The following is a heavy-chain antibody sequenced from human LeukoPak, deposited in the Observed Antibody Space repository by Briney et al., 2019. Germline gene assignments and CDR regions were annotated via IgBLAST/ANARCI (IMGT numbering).Heavy chain of an antibody. CDR1: GGSISSRSYY. V-gene: IGHV4-39*01. D-gene: IGHD6-19*01. CDR3: ARQVTAVAGTFDY. CDR2: IYQSGST. Sequence: PSETLSLTCNVSGGSISSRSYYWGWIRQPPGMGLVWIGSIYQSGSTYYNPSLKSRVTMSVDTSKTQFSLKLSSVTAADTAVYYCARQVTAVAGTFDYWGQGTLVTVSS. J-gene: IGHJ4*02.